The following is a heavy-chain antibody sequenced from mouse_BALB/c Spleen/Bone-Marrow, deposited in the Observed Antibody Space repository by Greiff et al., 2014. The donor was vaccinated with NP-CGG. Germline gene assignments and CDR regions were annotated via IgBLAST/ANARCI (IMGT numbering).Heavy chain of an antibody. CDR2: INPSTGYT. V-gene: IGHV1-7*01. CDR3: VYGNYYLAY. D-gene: IGHD2-1*01. Sequence: QVQLQQSGAELAKPGASVKMSCKASGYTFTSYWMHWVKQRPGQGLEWIGYINPSTGYTEYNQKFKDKATVTADKSSSTAYMQLSSLTSEDSAVYYCVYGNYYLAYWGQGTLVTVSA. CDR1: GYTFTSYW. J-gene: IGHJ3*01.